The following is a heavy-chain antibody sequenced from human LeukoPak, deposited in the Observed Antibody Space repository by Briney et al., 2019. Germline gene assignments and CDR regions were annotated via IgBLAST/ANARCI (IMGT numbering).Heavy chain of an antibody. CDR2: ISGSGGST. V-gene: IGHV3-23*01. D-gene: IGHD3-10*01. CDR3: AKDLVSGMVRGVTFDY. Sequence: GGSLRLSCAASGFTFSSYAVSWVRQAPGKGLEWVSAISGSGGSTYYADSVKGRFTISRDNSKNTLYLQMNSLRAEDTAVYYCAKDLVSGMVRGVTFDYWGQGTLVTVSS. J-gene: IGHJ4*02. CDR1: GFTFSSYA.